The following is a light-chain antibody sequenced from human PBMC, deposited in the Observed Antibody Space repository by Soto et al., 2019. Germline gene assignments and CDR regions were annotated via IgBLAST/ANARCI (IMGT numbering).Light chain of an antibody. CDR1: QTISNN. Sequence: DIVMTQSPAPLSVSPGESATLSCRASQTISNNLAWYQHKPGQAPRLLIYGASTRATGIPARFSGSGSGTEFTLTISSLQSEDFAIYYCQRYGNWLQTFGQGTKVEIK. CDR2: GAS. CDR3: QRYGNWLQT. V-gene: IGKV3-15*01. J-gene: IGKJ1*01.